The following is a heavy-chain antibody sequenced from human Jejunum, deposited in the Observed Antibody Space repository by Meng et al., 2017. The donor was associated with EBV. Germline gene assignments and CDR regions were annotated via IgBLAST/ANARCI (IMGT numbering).Heavy chain of an antibody. V-gene: IGHV4-39*07. D-gene: IGHD5-12*01. CDR3: ARVGPPRIVATIDY. CDR2: TYKSGSD. J-gene: IGHJ4*02. CDR1: GGSISDSNYY. Sequence: QCQGSGPGLGQPSRTLSLTCSVSGGSISDSNYYWGWIRQPPGKGLEWIGSTYKSGSDYYNPSLKSRVTMSIDTSKNQFSLKLRSVTAADTAVYYCARVGPPRIVATIDYWGQGTLVTVSS.